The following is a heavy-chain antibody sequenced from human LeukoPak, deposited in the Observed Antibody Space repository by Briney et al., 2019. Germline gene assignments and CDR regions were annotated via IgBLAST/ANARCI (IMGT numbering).Heavy chain of an antibody. CDR1: GFTFSSYS. Sequence: GGSLRLSCAASGFTFSSYSMNWVRQAPGKGLEWVSSISSSSSYIYYADSVKGRFTISGDNAKNSLYLQMNSLRAEDTAVYYCARGYYDILTGYYFEYFQHWGQGTLVTVSS. CDR3: ARGYYDILTGYYFEYFQH. D-gene: IGHD3-9*01. CDR2: ISSSSSYI. V-gene: IGHV3-21*01. J-gene: IGHJ1*01.